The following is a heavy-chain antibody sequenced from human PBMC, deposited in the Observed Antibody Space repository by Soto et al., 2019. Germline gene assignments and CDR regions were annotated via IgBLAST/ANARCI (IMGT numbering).Heavy chain of an antibody. J-gene: IGHJ6*02. V-gene: IGHV3-74*01. CDR2: IRSDGSST. CDR1: GGSMSSYY. CDR3: ARDNGVGYYAMDV. D-gene: IGHD1-26*01. Sequence: ETLSLTCTVSGGSMSSYYWSWIRQPPGKGLEWIRSDGSSTSYADSVKGRFTISRDNAKNTLYLQMNSLRAEDMAVYYCARDNGVGYYAMDVWGQGTTVTVSS.